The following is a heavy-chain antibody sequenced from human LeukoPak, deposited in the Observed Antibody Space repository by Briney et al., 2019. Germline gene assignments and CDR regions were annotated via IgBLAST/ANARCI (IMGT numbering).Heavy chain of an antibody. D-gene: IGHD2-2*02. CDR3: AKDVNQYPEYYFDY. CDR2: ISWNSGSI. V-gene: IGHV3-9*01. Sequence: PGRSLRLSCAASGFTFDDYAMHWVRQAPGKGLEWVSGISWNSGSIGYADSVKGRFTISRDNAKNSLYLQMNSLRAEDTALYYCAKDVNQYPEYYFDYWGQGTLVTVSS. CDR1: GFTFDDYA. J-gene: IGHJ4*02.